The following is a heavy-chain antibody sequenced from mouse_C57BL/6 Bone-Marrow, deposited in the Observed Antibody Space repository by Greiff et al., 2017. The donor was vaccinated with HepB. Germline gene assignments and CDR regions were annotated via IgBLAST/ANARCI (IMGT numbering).Heavy chain of an antibody. J-gene: IGHJ3*01. Sequence: EVKLQESGPGLVKPSQSLSLTCSVTGYSITSGYYWNWIRQFPGNKLEWMGYISYDGSNNYNPSLKNRISITRDTSKNQFFLKLNSVTTEDTATYYCASPYYSNLFAYWGQGTLVTVSA. V-gene: IGHV3-6*01. CDR1: GYSITSGYY. CDR2: ISYDGSN. D-gene: IGHD2-5*01. CDR3: ASPYYSNLFAY.